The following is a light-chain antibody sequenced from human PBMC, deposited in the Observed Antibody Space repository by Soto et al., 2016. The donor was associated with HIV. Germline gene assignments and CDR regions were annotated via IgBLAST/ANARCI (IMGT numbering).Light chain of an antibody. Sequence: SYELTQPPSVSVSPEQTARITCSGDALPDQYAFWYQQKPGKAPVQVIYKDIKRPSGIPERFSGSRSGTTVTLTISGVQAEDEGDYYCQSADNSGAIFGGGTKLSVL. CDR1: ALPDQY. V-gene: IGLV3-25*03. J-gene: IGLJ2*01. CDR3: QSADNSGAI. CDR2: KDI.